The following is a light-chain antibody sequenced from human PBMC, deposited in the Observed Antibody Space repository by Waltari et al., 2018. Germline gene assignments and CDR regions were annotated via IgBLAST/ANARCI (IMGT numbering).Light chain of an antibody. CDR2: DAS. CDR3: QQYDNLPLT. Sequence: DIQMTQSQSSLSASVGDRVTITCQASQDISNYLNWYQQKPGKAPKLLIYDASNLETGVPSRFSGSGSWTDFTFTISSLQPEDIATYYWQQYDNLPLTFGGGTKVEIK. J-gene: IGKJ4*01. V-gene: IGKV1-33*01. CDR1: QDISNY.